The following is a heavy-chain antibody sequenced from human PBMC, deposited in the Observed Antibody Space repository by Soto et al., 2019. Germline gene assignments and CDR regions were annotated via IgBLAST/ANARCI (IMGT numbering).Heavy chain of an antibody. Sequence: GGSLRLSCAASGFTFSNTWMSWVRQAPGKGMEWIGRILSKTDGGTTDYAAPVKGRFIISRDDSKNTLYLQMNSLKIEDTAVYYCRSYFGGVRGYWGRRTLDTGSA. D-gene: IGHD3-10*01. CDR3: RSYFGGVRGY. V-gene: IGHV3-15*01. CDR2: ILSKTDGGTT. J-gene: IGHJ4*02. CDR1: GFTFSNTW.